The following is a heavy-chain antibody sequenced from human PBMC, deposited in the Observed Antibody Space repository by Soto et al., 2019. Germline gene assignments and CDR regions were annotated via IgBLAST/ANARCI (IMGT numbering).Heavy chain of an antibody. CDR1: GFICSSYD. D-gene: IGHD2-8*02. CDR3: AKATATGGGAFDI. Sequence: PGGSLRLSCAASGFICSSYDMSWVRQAPGKGLEWVSTILVDGRTFYVDSVEGRFTISRDSSKNTVYLQMNSLTAGDTALYYCAKATATGGGAFDICGQGTIVTVSS. V-gene: IGHV3-23*01. CDR2: ILVDGRT. J-gene: IGHJ3*02.